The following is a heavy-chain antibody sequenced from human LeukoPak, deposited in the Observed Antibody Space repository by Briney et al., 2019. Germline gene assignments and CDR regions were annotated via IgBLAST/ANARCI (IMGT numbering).Heavy chain of an antibody. CDR2: ISGSGGST. CDR3: AKHPYYSYYYGMDV. D-gene: IGHD1-26*01. J-gene: IGHJ6*02. CDR1: GFTFSSYA. Sequence: GGSLRLSCAASGFTFSSYAMSWVRQAPGKGLEWVSAISGSGGSTYYADSVKGRFTISRDNSKNTLYLQMNSLRAEDTAVYYCAKHPYYSYYYGMDVWGQGTTVTVSS. V-gene: IGHV3-23*01.